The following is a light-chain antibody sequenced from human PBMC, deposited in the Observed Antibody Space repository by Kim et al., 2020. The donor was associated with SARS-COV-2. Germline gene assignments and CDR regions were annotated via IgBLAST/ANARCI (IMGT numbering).Light chain of an antibody. CDR2: LGS. V-gene: IGKV2-28*01. J-gene: IGKJ1*01. CDR3: MQALQTRAT. Sequence: DTVLTQSPLSLPVTPGEPASISCRSSQSLLHTNGYNYLDWYVQRPGQSPQLLIYLGSNRASGVPDRFTGSGSGTDFTLKISRVEADDVGIYYCMQALQTRATFGQGTKVDIK. CDR1: QSLLHTNGYNY.